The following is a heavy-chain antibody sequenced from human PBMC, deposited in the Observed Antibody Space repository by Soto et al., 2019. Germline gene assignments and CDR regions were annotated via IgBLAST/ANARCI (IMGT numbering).Heavy chain of an antibody. V-gene: IGHV3-30*18. Sequence: TGGSLRLSCAASGFTFSNYAIHWVRQAPGKGLEWVAVIASDGKDKRYADSVKGRFTISRDNSKNTVYLQMNSLRGEDTAVYYCAKDGAIAAADYFFDYWGQGSLVTVS. CDR1: GFTFSNYA. CDR3: AKDGAIAAADYFFDY. J-gene: IGHJ4*02. D-gene: IGHD6-13*01. CDR2: IASDGKDK.